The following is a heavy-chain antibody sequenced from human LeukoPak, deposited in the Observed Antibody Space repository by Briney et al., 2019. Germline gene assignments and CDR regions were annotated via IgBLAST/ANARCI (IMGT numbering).Heavy chain of an antibody. CDR3: ARPGITAFDI. V-gene: IGHV3-48*01. Sequence: GGSLRLSCVASGFTLSSHNINWVRQAPGKGLEWVSHISSSGSITYYGDSVKGRVTISRDNAKNSVSLYMNSLRAEDSAVYYCARPGITAFDIWGQGTMVTVSS. D-gene: IGHD3-10*01. CDR2: ISSSGSIT. CDR1: GFTLSSHN. J-gene: IGHJ3*02.